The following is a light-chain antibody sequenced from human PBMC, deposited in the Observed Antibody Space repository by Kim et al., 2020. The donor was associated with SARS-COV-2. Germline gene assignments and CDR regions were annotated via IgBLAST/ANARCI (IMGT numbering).Light chain of an antibody. CDR1: VAVSSSY. V-gene: IGKV3-20*01. Sequence: PGKIATLDCRTSVAVSSSYIAWYRQRPGQPPSLLIYGASRRSTGIPDRFSGSGSGKDFSLTISRLEPEDFVVYYCQQYGASVYTFGQGTKLEI. CDR2: GAS. CDR3: QQYGASVYT. J-gene: IGKJ2*01.